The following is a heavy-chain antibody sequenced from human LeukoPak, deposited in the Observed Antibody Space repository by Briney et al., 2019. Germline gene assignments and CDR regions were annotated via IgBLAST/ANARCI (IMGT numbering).Heavy chain of an antibody. CDR3: ARSYSSLGHSRAFDI. J-gene: IGHJ3*02. D-gene: IGHD6-19*01. CDR1: DDSISSGHYY. V-gene: IGHV4-30-2*02. CDR2: IYYSGTT. Sequence: SQTLSLTCTISDDSISSGHYYWSWIRQPPGKGLEWIGYIYYSGTTYYNPPLKSRVTISVDRSKNQFSLKLSSVTAADTAVYYCARSYSSLGHSRAFDIWGQGTMVTVSS.